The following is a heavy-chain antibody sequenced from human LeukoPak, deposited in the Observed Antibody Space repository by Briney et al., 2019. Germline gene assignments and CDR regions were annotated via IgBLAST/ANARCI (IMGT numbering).Heavy chain of an antibody. D-gene: IGHD6-19*01. CDR1: GYTFTGYY. V-gene: IGHV1-2*06. CDR3: AKLSSGWYDSY. CDR2: INPNSGGT. J-gene: IGHJ4*02. Sequence: AASVKVSCKASGYTFTGYYMHWVRQAPGQGLEWMGRINPNSGGTNYAQKFQGRVTMTRDTSISTAYMELSRLRSDATAVYYCAKLSSGWYDSYWGQGTLGTVSS.